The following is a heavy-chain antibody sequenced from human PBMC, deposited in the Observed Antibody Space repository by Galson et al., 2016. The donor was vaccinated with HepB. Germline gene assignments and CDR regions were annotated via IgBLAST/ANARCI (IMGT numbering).Heavy chain of an antibody. CDR1: GTSINETRYH. J-gene: IGHJ4*02. D-gene: IGHD3-3*01. CDR2: IYYNGDP. Sequence: ETLSLTCYVSGTSINETRYHWGWVRQPPGKGLEWIGSIYYNGDPFYKSSLTSRITVSMAASNNQFSLTLSSVTAADTGVYYCGRHWDRIGYFDYWGQGALVTVSS. CDR3: GRHWDRIGYFDY. V-gene: IGHV4-39*01.